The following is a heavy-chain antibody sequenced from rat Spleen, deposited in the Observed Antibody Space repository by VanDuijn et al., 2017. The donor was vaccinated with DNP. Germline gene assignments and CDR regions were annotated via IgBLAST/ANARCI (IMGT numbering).Heavy chain of an antibody. J-gene: IGHJ1*01. Sequence: EVQLVESGGGLVQPGRSLKLSCAASGFTFSDYAMAWVRQAPKKGLEWVATINYDGTRTYYRDSVKGRFTISRDNARSILYLQMNSLKSEDTATYYCARGSSSIYWYFDFWGPGTMVTVSS. CDR3: ARGSSSIYWYFDF. CDR1: GFTFSDYA. CDR2: INYDGTRT. D-gene: IGHD1-2*01. V-gene: IGHV5-17*01.